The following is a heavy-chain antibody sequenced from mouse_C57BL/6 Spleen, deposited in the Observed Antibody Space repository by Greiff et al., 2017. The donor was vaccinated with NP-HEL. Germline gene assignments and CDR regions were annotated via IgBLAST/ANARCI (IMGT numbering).Heavy chain of an antibody. CDR3: SRMGEVYYDYDGYYYAMDY. V-gene: IGHV8-12*01. CDR2: IYWDDDK. Sequence: QVTLKESGPGILQSSQTLSLTCSFSGFSLSTSGMGVSWIRQPSGKGLEWLAHIYWDDDKRYNPSLKSRLTIPKDTSRNQVFLKITSVDTADTATYYCSRMGEVYYDYDGYYYAMDYWGQGTSVTVSS. CDR1: GFSLSTSGMG. D-gene: IGHD2-4*01. J-gene: IGHJ4*01.